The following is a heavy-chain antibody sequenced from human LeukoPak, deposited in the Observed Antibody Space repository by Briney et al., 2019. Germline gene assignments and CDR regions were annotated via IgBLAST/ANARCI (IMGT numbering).Heavy chain of an antibody. Sequence: ASVKVSCKASGYTFTSYDINWVRQATGQGLEWTGWMNPNSGNTGYAQKFQGRVTMTRNTSISTAYMELSSLRSEDTAVYYCARAYDILTGYYSASDYWGQGTLVTVSS. J-gene: IGHJ4*02. CDR3: ARAYDILTGYYSASDY. CDR2: MNPNSGNT. V-gene: IGHV1-8*01. D-gene: IGHD3-9*01. CDR1: GYTFTSYD.